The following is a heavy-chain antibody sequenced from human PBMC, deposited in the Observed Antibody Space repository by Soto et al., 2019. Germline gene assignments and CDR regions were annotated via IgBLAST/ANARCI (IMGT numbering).Heavy chain of an antibody. Sequence: ASVKVSCKASGYTFTRYYMRWVRQAPGQGLEWMGIINPSGGSTSYAQKFQGRVTMTRDTSTSTVYMELSSLRSEDTAVYYCARDPPQYCSGGSCYSGAFDIWGQGTMVTVSS. J-gene: IGHJ3*02. CDR2: INPSGGST. CDR1: GYTFTRYY. V-gene: IGHV1-46*01. CDR3: ARDPPQYCSGGSCYSGAFDI. D-gene: IGHD2-15*01.